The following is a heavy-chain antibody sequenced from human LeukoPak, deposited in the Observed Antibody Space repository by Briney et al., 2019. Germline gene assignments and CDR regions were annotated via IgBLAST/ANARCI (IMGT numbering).Heavy chain of an antibody. CDR3: ARDISGVGMDV. J-gene: IGHJ6*02. V-gene: IGHV4-39*01. Sequence: SETLSLTCTVSGGSISSGDYYWSWIRQPPGKGLEWIGSIYYSGSTYYNPSLKSRVTISVDTSKNQFSLKLSSVTAADTAVYYCARDISGVGMDVWGQGTTVTVSS. D-gene: IGHD2-21*01. CDR2: IYYSGST. CDR1: GGSISSGDYY.